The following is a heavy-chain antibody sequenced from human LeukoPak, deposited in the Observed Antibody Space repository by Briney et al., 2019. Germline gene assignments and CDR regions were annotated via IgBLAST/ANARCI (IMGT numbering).Heavy chain of an antibody. J-gene: IGHJ3*02. CDR1: GGSISSSNW. CDR3: ARDNDSSGYYYVAFDI. D-gene: IGHD3-22*01. CDR2: IYHSGST. Sequence: SETLSLTCAVSGGSISSSNWWSWVRQPPGKGLEWIGEIYHSGSTNYNPPLKSRVTISVDKSKNQFSLKLSSVTAADTAVYYCARDNDSSGYYYVAFDIWGQGTMVTVSS. V-gene: IGHV4-4*02.